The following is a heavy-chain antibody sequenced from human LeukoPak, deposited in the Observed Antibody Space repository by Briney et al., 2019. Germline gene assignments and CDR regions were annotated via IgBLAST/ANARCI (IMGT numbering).Heavy chain of an antibody. CDR1: GFPFTTYW. CDR3: VRDRYDLLTGYNDAFDI. J-gene: IGHJ3*02. V-gene: IGHV3-7*01. Sequence: GGSLRLSCAASGFPFTTYWLSWVRRAPGKGLEWLANIKQDGSEKYYVDSVKSRFTISRDNAKNSLYLQMNSLRVEDTAVCYCVRDRYDLLTGYNDAFDIWGQGTMVTVSS. CDR2: IKQDGSEK. D-gene: IGHD3-9*01.